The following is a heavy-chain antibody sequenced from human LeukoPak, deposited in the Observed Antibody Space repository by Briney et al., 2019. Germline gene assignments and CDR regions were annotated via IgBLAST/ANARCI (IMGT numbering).Heavy chain of an antibody. CDR3: ARRYYGSGGRYNWFDP. CDR1: GGSISSSSYY. D-gene: IGHD3-10*01. V-gene: IGHV4-39*01. J-gene: IGHJ5*02. Sequence: SETLSLTCTVSGGSISSSSYYWGWIHQPPGKGLEWIGSIYYSGSTYYNPSLKSRVTISVDTSKNQFSLKLSSVTAADTAVYYCARRYYGSGGRYNWFDPWGQGTLVTVSS. CDR2: IYYSGST.